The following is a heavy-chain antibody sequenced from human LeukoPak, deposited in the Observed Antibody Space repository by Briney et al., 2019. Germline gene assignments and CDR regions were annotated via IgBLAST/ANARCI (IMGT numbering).Heavy chain of an antibody. CDR3: ARVEYSSSSVDI. CDR2: IYYSGST. V-gene: IGHV4-31*03. D-gene: IGHD6-6*01. CDR1: GGSISSGGYY. Sequence: PSETLSLTCTVSGGSISSGGYYWSWIRQHPGKGLEWIGYIYYSGSTYYNPSLKSRVTISVDTSKNQFSLKLSSVTAADTAVYYCARVEYSSSSVDIWGQGTMVTASS. J-gene: IGHJ3*02.